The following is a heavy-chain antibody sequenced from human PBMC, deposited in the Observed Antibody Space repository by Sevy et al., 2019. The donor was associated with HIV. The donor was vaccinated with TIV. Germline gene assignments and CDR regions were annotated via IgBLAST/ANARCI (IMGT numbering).Heavy chain of an antibody. CDR3: ASGPRRGYSYGYFDY. Sequence: GGSLRLSCAASGFTFSSYAMHWVRQAPGKGLEWVAVISYDGSNKYYADSVKGRFTISRDNSKNTLYLQMNSLRAEDTAVYYCASGPRRGYSYGYFDYWGQGTLVTVSS. J-gene: IGHJ4*02. CDR2: ISYDGSNK. D-gene: IGHD5-18*01. CDR1: GFTFSSYA. V-gene: IGHV3-30-3*01.